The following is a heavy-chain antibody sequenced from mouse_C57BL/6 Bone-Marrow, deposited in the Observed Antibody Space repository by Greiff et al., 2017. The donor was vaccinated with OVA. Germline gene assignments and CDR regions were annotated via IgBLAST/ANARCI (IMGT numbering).Heavy chain of an antibody. Sequence: VQLQQSGPELVKPGASVKISCKASGYTFTDYYMNWVKQSHGKSLEWIGDINPNNGGTSYNQKFKGKATLTVDKSSSTAYMELRSLTSEDSAVYYCARSYYGSNYYAMDYWGQGTSVTVSS. D-gene: IGHD1-1*01. V-gene: IGHV1-26*01. CDR2: INPNNGGT. CDR1: GYTFTDYY. CDR3: ARSYYGSNYYAMDY. J-gene: IGHJ4*01.